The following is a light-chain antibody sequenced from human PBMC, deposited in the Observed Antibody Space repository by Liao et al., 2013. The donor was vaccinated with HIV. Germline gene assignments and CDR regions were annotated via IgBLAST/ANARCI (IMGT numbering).Light chain of an antibody. CDR1: NIGGES. V-gene: IGLV3-21*01. Sequence: SYVLTQPPSVSVAPGHTARITCAGDNIGGESVHWYQQKSGQAPVLVIFHETDRPSGISDRFSGSTSENTATLTISRAEAGDEADYYCQVWDISTGHPVLGGGTKLTVL. J-gene: IGLJ2*01. CDR3: QVWDISTGHPV. CDR2: HET.